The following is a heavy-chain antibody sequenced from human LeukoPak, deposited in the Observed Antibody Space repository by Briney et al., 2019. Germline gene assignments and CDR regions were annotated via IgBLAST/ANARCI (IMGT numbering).Heavy chain of an antibody. CDR1: GYSISSGYY. CDR3: ASAAMASLFDY. V-gene: IGHV4-38-2*01. J-gene: IGHJ4*02. CDR2: IYHSGST. Sequence: PSETLSLTCAVSGYSISSGYYWGWIRQPPGKGLEWIGSIYHSGSTYYNPPLKSRVTISVDTSKNQFSLKLSSVTAADTAVYYCASAAMASLFDYWGQGTLVTVSS. D-gene: IGHD5-18*01.